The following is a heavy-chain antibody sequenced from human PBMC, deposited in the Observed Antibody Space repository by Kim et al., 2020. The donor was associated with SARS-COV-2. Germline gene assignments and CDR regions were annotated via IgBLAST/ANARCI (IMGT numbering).Heavy chain of an antibody. Sequence: GGSLRLSCAGSGFTFNNYAMSWVRQAPGKGLEWVSAIARSGGVTDYADSVKGRFIISRDNSKSTLYLQMNSLRAEDTALYFCTRKFYYDSSAYSRPPTFDYWGQGTLVTVSS. D-gene: IGHD3-22*01. CDR1: GFTFNNYA. V-gene: IGHV3-23*01. CDR3: TRKFYYDSSAYSRPPTFDY. J-gene: IGHJ4*02. CDR2: IARSGGVT.